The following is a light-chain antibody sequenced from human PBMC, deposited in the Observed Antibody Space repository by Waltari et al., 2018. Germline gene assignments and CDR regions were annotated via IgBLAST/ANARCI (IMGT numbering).Light chain of an antibody. V-gene: IGLV2-14*02. CDR1: IRDVGASNL. CDR3: SSYANRRTYL. Sequence: HSALTQPASVSGSPGQSLTISCPCSIRDVGASNLLSWYQQHPGKVPKLLIYEVSKRPSGVSNRFFGFKSGNTASLIISGLQAEDEADYYCSSYANRRTYLFGTGTKVSVL. CDR2: EVS. J-gene: IGLJ1*01.